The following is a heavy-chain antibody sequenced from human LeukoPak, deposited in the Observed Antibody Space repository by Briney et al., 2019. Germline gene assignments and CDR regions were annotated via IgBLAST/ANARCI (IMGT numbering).Heavy chain of an antibody. CDR3: ARGKRGYSSSWYDY. Sequence: SSETLSLSCAVYGGSFSGYYWSWIRQPPGKGLEWIGEINHSGSTNYNPSLKSRVTISVDTSKNQFSLKLSSVTAADTAVYYCARGKRGYSSSWYDYWGQGTLVTVSS. D-gene: IGHD6-13*01. CDR1: GGSFSGYY. V-gene: IGHV4-34*01. CDR2: INHSGST. J-gene: IGHJ4*02.